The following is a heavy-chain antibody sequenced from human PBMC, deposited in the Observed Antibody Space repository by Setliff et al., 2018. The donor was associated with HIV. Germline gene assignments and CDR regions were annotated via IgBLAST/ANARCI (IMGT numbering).Heavy chain of an antibody. D-gene: IGHD3-10*01. Sequence: PSETLSLTCTVSGVSISSGSYYWSWIRQSAGKGLEWIGRTYTSGSTNYNPSLKSRVTISVDTSKNQFSLKLSSVTAADTAVYYCARGLVNLSRYYYYYMDVWGKGTTVTVSS. CDR3: ARGLVNLSRYYYYYMDV. CDR2: TYTSGST. CDR1: GVSISSGSYY. J-gene: IGHJ6*03. V-gene: IGHV4-61*02.